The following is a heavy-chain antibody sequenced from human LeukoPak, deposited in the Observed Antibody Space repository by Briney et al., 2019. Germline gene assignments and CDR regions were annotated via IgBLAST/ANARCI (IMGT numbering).Heavy chain of an antibody. CDR3: ARDSYGDANFDT. V-gene: IGHV3-23*01. J-gene: IGHJ4*02. Sequence: GGSLRLSCAASGFTFSSYAMSWVRQAPGKGLEWVSAISGSGGSTYYADSVKGRFTISRDISKNAVFLQMNSLRAEDTAVYYCARDSYGDANFDTWGQGTLVTVSS. D-gene: IGHD4-17*01. CDR1: GFTFSSYA. CDR2: ISGSGGST.